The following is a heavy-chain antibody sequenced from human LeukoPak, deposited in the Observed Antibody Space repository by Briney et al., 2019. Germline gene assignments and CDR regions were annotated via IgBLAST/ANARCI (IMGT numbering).Heavy chain of an antibody. V-gene: IGHV3-33*01. CDR2: IWYDGSNK. CDR1: GFTFRSHG. D-gene: IGHD3-10*01. Sequence: PGRSLRPSCAASGFTFRSHGMHWVRQAPGKGLEWVAVIWYDGSNKYYADSVKGRFTISRDNSKNTLYLEMNSLRAEDTAVYYCARDRRGSENYHYFDYWGQGTLVTVSS. CDR3: ARDRRGSENYHYFDY. J-gene: IGHJ4*02.